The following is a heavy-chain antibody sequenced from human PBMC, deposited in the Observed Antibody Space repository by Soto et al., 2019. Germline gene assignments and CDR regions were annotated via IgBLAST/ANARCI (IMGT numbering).Heavy chain of an antibody. CDR1: GFTFSSYA. CDR3: AKDRKLSSGYYTRFDY. V-gene: IGHV3-23*01. D-gene: IGHD3-22*01. J-gene: IGHJ4*02. CDR2: ISGSGGST. Sequence: PGGSVRLSCAASGFTFSSYAMSWFRQAPGKGLEWVSAISGSGGSTYYADSVKGRFTISRDNSKNTLYLQMNSLRAEDTAVYYCAKDRKLSSGYYTRFDYWGQGTLVTVSS.